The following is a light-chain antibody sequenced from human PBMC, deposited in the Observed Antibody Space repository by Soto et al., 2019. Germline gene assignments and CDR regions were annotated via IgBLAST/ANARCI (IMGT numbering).Light chain of an antibody. CDR1: SSDVGDYTY. CDR3: SSYAGSKGVV. V-gene: IGLV2-8*01. Sequence: QSALTQPPSTSGSPGQSVTISCTGTSSDVGDYTYVSWYQQHPGKAPKLMIYEVSQRPSGVPDRFSGSKSGNTASLTVSGLQAEDEADYYCSSYAGSKGVVFGGGTKLTVL. CDR2: EVS. J-gene: IGLJ2*01.